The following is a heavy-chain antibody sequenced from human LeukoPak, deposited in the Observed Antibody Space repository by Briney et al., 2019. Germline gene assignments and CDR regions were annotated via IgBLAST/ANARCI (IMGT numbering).Heavy chain of an antibody. Sequence: GGSLRLSCAASGFKFSDHYIDWVRQAPGKGLEWVGRSRNKASSYTTEYAASVEGRFTISRDVSESSLYLQMNSLRADDTAVYYCARLLFCPSASCYGSDYWGQGTLVTVSS. CDR3: ARLLFCPSASCYGSDY. V-gene: IGHV3-72*01. J-gene: IGHJ4*02. CDR1: GFKFSDHY. CDR2: SRNKASSYTT. D-gene: IGHD3-10*01.